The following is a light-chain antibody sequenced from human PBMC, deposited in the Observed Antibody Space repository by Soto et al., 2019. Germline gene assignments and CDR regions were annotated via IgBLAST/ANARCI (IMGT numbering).Light chain of an antibody. CDR1: QSVNSNY. CDR2: GAS. J-gene: IGKJ1*01. Sequence: EIVLTQSPGTLSLSPGDRATLSCRASQSVNSNYLAWYQRKPGQAPRLLIYGASNRATDIPYRFSASGSGTDFTLTINRLEAEDFAVYYCQQYDSTPPTCGQGTKVEVK. CDR3: QQYDSTPPT. V-gene: IGKV3-20*01.